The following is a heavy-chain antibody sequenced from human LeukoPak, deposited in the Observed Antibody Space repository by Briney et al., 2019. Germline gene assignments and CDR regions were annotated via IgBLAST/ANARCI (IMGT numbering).Heavy chain of an antibody. J-gene: IGHJ6*02. V-gene: IGHV3-9*01. CDR2: ISWNSGSI. D-gene: IGHD4-17*01. CDR1: GFTFDDYA. Sequence: GGSLRLSCAASGFTFDDYAMHWVRQAPGKGLEWVSGISWNSGSIGYADSVKGRFTISRDNAKNSLYLQMNSLRAEDTAVYYCAKDDGDYLGGMDVWGQGTTVTVSS. CDR3: AKDDGDYLGGMDV.